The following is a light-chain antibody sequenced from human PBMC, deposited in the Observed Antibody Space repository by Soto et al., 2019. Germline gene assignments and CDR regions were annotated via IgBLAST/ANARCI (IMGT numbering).Light chain of an antibody. V-gene: IGKV1-39*01. CDR1: QSINTY. CDR3: QQSYSTPLT. CDR2: AAS. J-gene: IGKJ4*01. Sequence: DIQMTQSPSSLSASVGDRITITCRASQSINTYLNWYQHKPGKAPKLLIDAASSLQTGVPSRFSGSGSGTDFTLTISSLQPEDFATYYCQQSYSTPLTFGGGTKVEIK.